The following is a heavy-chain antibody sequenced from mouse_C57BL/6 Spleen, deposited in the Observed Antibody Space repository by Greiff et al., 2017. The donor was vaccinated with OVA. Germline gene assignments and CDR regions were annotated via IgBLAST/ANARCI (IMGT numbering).Heavy chain of an antibody. V-gene: IGHV1-26*01. D-gene: IGHD1-1*01. CDR3: AIGAITTVVAEDWYFDV. CDR2: INPNNGGT. Sequence: VQLQQSGPELVKPGASVKISCKASGYTFTDYYMNWVKQSHGKSLEWIGDINPNNGGTSYNQKFKGKATLTVDKSSSTAYMELRSLTSEDSAVYYCAIGAITTVVAEDWYFDVWGTGTTVTVSS. J-gene: IGHJ1*03. CDR1: GYTFTDYY.